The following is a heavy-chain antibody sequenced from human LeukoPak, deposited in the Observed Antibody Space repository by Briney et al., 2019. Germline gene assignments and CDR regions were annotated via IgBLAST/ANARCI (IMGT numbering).Heavy chain of an antibody. D-gene: IGHD2-15*01. J-gene: IGHJ6*02. Sequence: SETLSLTCTASGGSISSYYWSWIRQPPGKGLEWIGYIYYSGSTNYNPSLKSRVTISVDTSKNQFSLKLSSVTAADTAVYYCARDVVVVAATHHYYYYGMDVWGQGPRSPSP. V-gene: IGHV4-59*08. CDR1: GGSISSYY. CDR2: IYYSGST. CDR3: ARDVVVVAATHHYYYYGMDV.